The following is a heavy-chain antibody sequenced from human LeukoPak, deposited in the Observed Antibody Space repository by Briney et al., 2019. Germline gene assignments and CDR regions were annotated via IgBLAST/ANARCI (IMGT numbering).Heavy chain of an antibody. Sequence: GGSLRLSCAASGFTFSTHAMSWVRQDPGRGLEWVSTISVRGDSTYYADSVKGQFTVSRDNSKSTLYLQMNSLRVEDTAVYYCAKDLGRDGYEIFDYWGQGTLVTVSS. CDR2: ISVRGDST. CDR1: GFTFSTHA. CDR3: AKDLGRDGYEIFDY. J-gene: IGHJ4*02. D-gene: IGHD5-24*01. V-gene: IGHV3-23*01.